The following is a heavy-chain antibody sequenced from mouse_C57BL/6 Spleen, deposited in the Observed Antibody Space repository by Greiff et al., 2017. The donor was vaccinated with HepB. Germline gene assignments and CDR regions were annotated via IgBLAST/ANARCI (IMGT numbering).Heavy chain of an antibody. CDR2: ISSGSSTI. D-gene: IGHD2-4*01. CDR1: GFTFSDYG. Sequence: DVQLVESGGGLVKPGGSLKLSCAASGFTFSDYGMHWVRQAPEKGLEWVAYISSGSSTIYYADTVKGRFTISRDNAKNTLFLQMTSLRSEDTAMYYCARDHYDYGYWYFDVWGTGTTVTVSS. CDR3: ARDHYDYGYWYFDV. J-gene: IGHJ1*03. V-gene: IGHV5-17*01.